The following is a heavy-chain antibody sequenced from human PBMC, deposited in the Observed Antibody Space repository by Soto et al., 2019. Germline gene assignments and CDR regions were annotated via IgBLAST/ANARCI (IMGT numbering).Heavy chain of an antibody. Sequence: SETLSLTCTVSGGSISSYYWSWIRQPPGKGLEWIGYIYYSGSTNYNPSLKSRVTISVDTSKNQFSLKLSSVTAADTAVYYCARVGDFYYDSGGSNNWFDPWGQGTLVTVSS. CDR2: IYYSGST. CDR1: GGSISSYY. D-gene: IGHD3-22*01. J-gene: IGHJ5*02. CDR3: ARVGDFYYDSGGSNNWFDP. V-gene: IGHV4-59*01.